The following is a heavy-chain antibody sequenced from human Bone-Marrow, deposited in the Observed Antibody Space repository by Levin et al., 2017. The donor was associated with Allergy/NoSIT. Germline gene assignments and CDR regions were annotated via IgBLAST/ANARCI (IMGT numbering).Heavy chain of an antibody. V-gene: IGHV3-23*01. CDR3: ASSIAARRGPRY. Sequence: WGSLRLSCAASGFTFSSYAMSWVRQAPGKGLEWVSAISGSGGSTYYADSVKGRFTISRDNSKNTLYLQMNSLRAEDTAVYYCASSIAARRGPRYWGQGTLVTVSS. D-gene: IGHD6-6*01. CDR1: GFTFSSYA. CDR2: ISGSGGST. J-gene: IGHJ4*02.